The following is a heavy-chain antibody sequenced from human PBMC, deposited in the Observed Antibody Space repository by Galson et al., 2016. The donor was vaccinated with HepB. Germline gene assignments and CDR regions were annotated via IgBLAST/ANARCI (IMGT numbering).Heavy chain of an antibody. CDR2: IRYDGSDV. CDR3: AREVEYSSSQFDY. Sequence: SLRLSCAASGFTFSNFGMHWVRQAPGKGLDWVAFIRYDGSDVYYADSVKGRFTISRDNSKNTLDLQMNSLRGEDTAVYYCAREVEYSSSQFDYWGQGNLVTVSS. D-gene: IGHD5-12*01. V-gene: IGHV3-30*02. J-gene: IGHJ4*02. CDR1: GFTFSNFG.